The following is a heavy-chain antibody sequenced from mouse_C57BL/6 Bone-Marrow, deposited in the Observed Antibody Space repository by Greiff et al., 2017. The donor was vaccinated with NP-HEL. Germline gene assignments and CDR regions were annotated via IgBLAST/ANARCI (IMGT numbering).Heavy chain of an antibody. CDR3: ARFYDGYPYFDV. Sequence: QVQLQQSGAELVKPGASVKMSCKASGYTFTSYWKTWVKQRPGQGLEWIGDIYPGSGSTNYNEKFKSKATLTVDTSSSTAYMQLSSLTSEDSAVYYCARFYDGYPYFDVWGTGTTVTVSS. CDR2: IYPGSGST. D-gene: IGHD2-3*01. V-gene: IGHV1-55*01. J-gene: IGHJ1*03. CDR1: GYTFTSYW.